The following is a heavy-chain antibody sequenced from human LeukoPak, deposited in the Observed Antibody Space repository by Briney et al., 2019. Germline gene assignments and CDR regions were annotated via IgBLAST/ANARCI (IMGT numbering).Heavy chain of an antibody. D-gene: IGHD1-26*01. CDR2: ISSSSSTI. CDR3: ARVRSYGVTDV. Sequence: PGGSLRLSCAASGFTFSSYSMNWVRQAPGKGLEWVSYISSSSSTIYYADSVKGRFTISRDNAKNSLYLQINSLRDEDTAVYYCARVRSYGVTDVWGQGTTVTVSS. CDR1: GFTFSSYS. J-gene: IGHJ6*02. V-gene: IGHV3-48*02.